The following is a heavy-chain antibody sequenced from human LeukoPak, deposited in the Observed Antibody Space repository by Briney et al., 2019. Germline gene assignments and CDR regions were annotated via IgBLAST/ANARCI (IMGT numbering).Heavy chain of an antibody. Sequence: GGSLRLSCAASGFTFSSYWMGWVRQAPGKGLEWVANIKEDGSHKNYVDTVQGRFTISRDNAKNSPYLQMNSLRVEDTAVYYCTRDFQGYWGQGTLVTVSS. CDR3: TRDFQGY. CDR2: IKEDGSHK. J-gene: IGHJ4*02. CDR1: GFTFSSYW. V-gene: IGHV3-7*01.